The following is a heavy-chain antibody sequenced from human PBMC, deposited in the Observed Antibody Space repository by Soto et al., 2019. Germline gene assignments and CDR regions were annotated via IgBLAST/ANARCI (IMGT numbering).Heavy chain of an antibody. CDR3: AKTFGELPRMDV. Sequence: PGGSLRLSCAASGFTFSSYAMSWVRQAPGKGLEWVSAISGSGGSTYYADSVKGRFTISRDNPKNTLYLQMNSLRAEDTAVYYCAKTFGELPRMDVWGQGTTVTVSS. CDR2: ISGSGGST. CDR1: GFTFSSYA. V-gene: IGHV3-23*01. D-gene: IGHD3-10*01. J-gene: IGHJ6*02.